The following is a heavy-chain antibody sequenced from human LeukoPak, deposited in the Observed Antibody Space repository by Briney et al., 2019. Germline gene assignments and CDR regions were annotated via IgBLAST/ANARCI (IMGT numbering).Heavy chain of an antibody. V-gene: IGHV3-23*01. CDR2: ISGSGGST. Sequence: PGGSLRLSCAASGFTFSSYAMTWVRQAPGKGLEWVSAISGSGGSTYYADSVKGRFTISRDNSKNTLYLQMNSLRAEDTAVYYCAKDDCSGGSCYGVTGNRLLDYWGQGTLVTVSS. CDR1: GFTFSSYA. D-gene: IGHD2-15*01. CDR3: AKDDCSGGSCYGVTGNRLLDY. J-gene: IGHJ4*02.